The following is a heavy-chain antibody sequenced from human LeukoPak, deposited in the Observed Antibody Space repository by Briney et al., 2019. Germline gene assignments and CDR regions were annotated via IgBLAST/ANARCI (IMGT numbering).Heavy chain of an antibody. CDR1: GFPFSSYS. Sequence: PGGSLRLSCAASGFPFSSYSMNWVRQAPGKGLEWVSSISVRSNYIYYADSVRGRFRISRDDARDSLYLQMNSLRAEDTAVYYCVRLRRNSDTSGFYYYYDFWGQGTLVTVSS. CDR3: VRLRRNSDTSGFYYYYDF. D-gene: IGHD3-22*01. CDR2: ISVRSNYI. V-gene: IGHV3-21*01. J-gene: IGHJ4*02.